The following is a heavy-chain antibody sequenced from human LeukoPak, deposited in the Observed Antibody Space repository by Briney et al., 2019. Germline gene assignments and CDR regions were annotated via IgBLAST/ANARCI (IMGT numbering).Heavy chain of an antibody. V-gene: IGHV4-59*01. J-gene: IGHJ4*02. Sequence: SETLSLTCTVSGVSIRTYYWNWLRQPPGKGPEWIGYIYRGSTNYNPSFESRVTISVDTSKNQFSLKLSSVTAADTAVYYCARGGDYEIDYWGQGILVTVSS. CDR1: GVSIRTYY. CDR3: ARGGDYEIDY. CDR2: IYRGST. D-gene: IGHD4-17*01.